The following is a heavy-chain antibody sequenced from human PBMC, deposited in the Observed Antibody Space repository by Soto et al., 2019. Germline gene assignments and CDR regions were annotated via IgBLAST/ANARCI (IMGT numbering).Heavy chain of an antibody. CDR1: GYTFTSYY. D-gene: IGHD5-18*01. Sequence: TSVKVSCKACGYTFTSYYMHWVRQAPGQGLEWMGIINPSGGSTSYAQKFQGRVTMTRDTSTSTVYMELSSLRSEDAAVYYCARDNGSTATVTWYFDYWGQGTLVTVSS. V-gene: IGHV1-46*01. CDR2: INPSGGST. CDR3: ARDNGSTATVTWYFDY. J-gene: IGHJ4*02.